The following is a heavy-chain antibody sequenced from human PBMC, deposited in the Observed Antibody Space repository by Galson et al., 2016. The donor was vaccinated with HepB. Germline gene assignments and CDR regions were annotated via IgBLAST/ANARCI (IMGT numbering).Heavy chain of an antibody. CDR3: AKGKLSETAVVLDY. CDR1: EFTFDDHT. CDR2: ITWDGGST. J-gene: IGHJ4*02. Sequence: SLRLSCAASEFTFDDHTMHWVRQAPGKGLEWVSFITWDGGSTYYADSVKGRFTISRDNSKNSLYLQMNSLRAEDTALYYCAKGKLSETAVVLDYWGQGTLVIVSS. D-gene: IGHD5-18*01. V-gene: IGHV3-43*01.